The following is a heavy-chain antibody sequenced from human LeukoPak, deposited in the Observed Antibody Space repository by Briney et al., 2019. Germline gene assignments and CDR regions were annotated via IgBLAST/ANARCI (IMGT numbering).Heavy chain of an antibody. J-gene: IGHJ4*02. CDR1: GFTFSSYA. CDR3: AKATYSGSYLDY. Sequence: GGSLRLSCAASGFTFSSYAMSWVRQAPGKGLEWVSAISGSGGSTYYADSVKGRFTISRDNSKNTLCLQMNSLRAEDTAVYYCAKATYSGSYLDYWGQGTLVTVSS. V-gene: IGHV3-23*01. CDR2: ISGSGGST. D-gene: IGHD3-10*01.